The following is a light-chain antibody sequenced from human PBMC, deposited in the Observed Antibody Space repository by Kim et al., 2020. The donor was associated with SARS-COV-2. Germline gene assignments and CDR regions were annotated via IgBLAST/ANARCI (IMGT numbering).Light chain of an antibody. Sequence: DIQMTQSPSSLSASVGDRVTITCRASQDIRNDLGWYQQKSGKAPKRLIYAKSNLQSGVPSRFSGSGSGTEFTLTISSLQPEDFATYFCLKDNSSPRTFGQGTKVDIK. J-gene: IGKJ1*01. CDR1: QDIRND. CDR3: LKDNSSPRT. V-gene: IGKV1-17*01. CDR2: AKS.